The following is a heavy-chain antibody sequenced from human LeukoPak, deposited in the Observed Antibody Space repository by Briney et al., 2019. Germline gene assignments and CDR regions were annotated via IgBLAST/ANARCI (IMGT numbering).Heavy chain of an antibody. CDR1: GYSISSGYY. CDR3: ARNSRRGNYYMDV. Sequence: PSETLSLTCTVSGYSISSGYYWGWIRQPPGKGLEWIGSIYHSGSTYYNPSLKSRVTISVDTSKNRFSLKLSPVTAADTAVYYCARNSRRGNYYMDVWGKGTTVTVSS. CDR2: IYHSGST. V-gene: IGHV4-38-2*02. D-gene: IGHD1-14*01. J-gene: IGHJ6*03.